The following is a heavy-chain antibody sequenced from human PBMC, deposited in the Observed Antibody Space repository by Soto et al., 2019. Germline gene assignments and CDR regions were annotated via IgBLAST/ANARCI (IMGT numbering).Heavy chain of an antibody. Sequence: QVKLVQSGAEVKRPGASVKVSCKASGYPFTSYGITWVRQAPGQGLEWMGWISTYNGNTNYVESLQGSFTMTTDTSTTTAYMEVRSLRSDATAVYYCARVMTTFGVISKGPDHWGQGTLVTVSS. CDR2: ISTYNGNT. V-gene: IGHV1-18*04. D-gene: IGHD3-3*01. CDR3: ARVMTTFGVISKGPDH. CDR1: GYPFTSYG. J-gene: IGHJ4*02.